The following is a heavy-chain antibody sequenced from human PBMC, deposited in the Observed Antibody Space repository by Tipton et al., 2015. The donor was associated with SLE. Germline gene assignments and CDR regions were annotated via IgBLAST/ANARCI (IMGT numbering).Heavy chain of an antibody. CDR3: ARSAGYGSNWAHFDY. CDR2: IYYSGST. D-gene: IGHD6-13*01. CDR1: GGSITISHYY. Sequence: TLSLTCTVSGGSITISHYYWGWIRQPPGKGLEWIGYIYYSGSTNYNPSLKSRVTISVDTSKNQFSLKLSSVTAADTAVYYCARSAGYGSNWAHFDYWGQGTLVTVSS. J-gene: IGHJ4*02. V-gene: IGHV4-61*05.